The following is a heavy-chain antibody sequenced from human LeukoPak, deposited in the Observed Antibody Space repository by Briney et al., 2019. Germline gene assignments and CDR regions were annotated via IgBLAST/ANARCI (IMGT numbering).Heavy chain of an antibody. V-gene: IGHV1-18*01. CDR1: GYTFTSYG. CDR2: ISAYNGNT. J-gene: IGHJ4*02. D-gene: IGHD3-22*01. Sequence: ASVKVSCKSSGYTFTSYGISWVRQAPGQGLEWMGWISAYNGNTNYAQKLQGSVTMTTDTSTSTAYMELRSLRSDDTAVYYCARDGCYYDSSGSPGHGYWGQGTLVTVSS. CDR3: ARDGCYYDSSGSPGHGY.